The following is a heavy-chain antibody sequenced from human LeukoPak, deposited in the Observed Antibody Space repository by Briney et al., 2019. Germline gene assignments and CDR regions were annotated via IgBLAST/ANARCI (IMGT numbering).Heavy chain of an antibody. V-gene: IGHV3-23*01. CDR1: GFTFSSYA. CDR2: ISGSGGST. J-gene: IGHJ3*02. CDR3: AREYHYDILTGRLFDAFDI. Sequence: GGSLRLSCAASGFTFSSYAMSWVRQAPGKGLEWVSAISGSGGSTYYADSVKGRFTISRDNSKNTLYLQMNSLRAEDTAVYYCAREYHYDILTGRLFDAFDIWGQGTMVTVSS. D-gene: IGHD3-9*01.